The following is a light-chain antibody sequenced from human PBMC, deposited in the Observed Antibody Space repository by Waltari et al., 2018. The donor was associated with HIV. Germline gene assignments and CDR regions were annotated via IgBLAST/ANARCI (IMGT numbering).Light chain of an antibody. J-gene: IGLJ3*02. CDR2: DVN. V-gene: IGLV2-14*03. CDR1: NSDIGVYNF. Sequence: GQSITISCTGTNSDIGVYNFVSWYQQHPGKAPKLIIYDVNRRPSGVSDRFSASKSGNTGSLTISGLQAEDEADYYCSSYTLSSSWVFGGGTKLTVL. CDR3: SSYTLSSSWV.